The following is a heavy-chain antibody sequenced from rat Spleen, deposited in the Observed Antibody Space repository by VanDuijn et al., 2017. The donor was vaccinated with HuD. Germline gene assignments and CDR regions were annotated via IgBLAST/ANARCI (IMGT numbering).Heavy chain of an antibody. CDR3: ARLTYTTDYYYDHWFAY. CDR1: GFTYSNYG. Sequence: EVQLVESGGGLVQPGRSLKLSCAASGFTYSNYGMHWIRQAPTKGLEWVASISVSGGSSHYRDSVKGRFTLSRDNAKSTLYLQMDSLRSEDTATYYCARLTYTTDYYYDHWFAYWGQGTLVTVSS. CDR2: ISVSGGSS. V-gene: IGHV5-19*01. J-gene: IGHJ3*01. D-gene: IGHD1-6*01.